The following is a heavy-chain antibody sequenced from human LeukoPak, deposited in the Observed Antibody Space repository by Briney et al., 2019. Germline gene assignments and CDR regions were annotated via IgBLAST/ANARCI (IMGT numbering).Heavy chain of an antibody. D-gene: IGHD5-24*01. J-gene: IGHJ5*02. CDR2: IWFDVSDR. CDR3: VRGVGVSRFNYFHP. CDR1: GVTFSSFG. V-gene: IGHV3-33*01. Sequence: PGRSLTLSCAASGVTFSSFGMRWVRQAPGEGLEWVVVIWFDVSDRYYADSVKGRFTISRDTSKNTLFLQMYSLRDDETAVYYCVRGVGVSRFNYFHPGAQGPLVVVPS.